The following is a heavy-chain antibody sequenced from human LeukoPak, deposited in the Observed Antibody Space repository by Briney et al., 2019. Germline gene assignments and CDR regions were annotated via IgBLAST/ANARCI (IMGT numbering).Heavy chain of an antibody. Sequence: PSETLSLTCSVSGGSISSYYWSWIRQPPGKGLEWIGYIYDSGSTSYNPSLQSRVTISIDTSKNRFSLWLTSVTAADTAVYYCARGGSYYDFWSGYYDYYYYMDVWGKGTTVTVS. CDR3: ARGGSYYDFWSGYYDYYYYMDV. J-gene: IGHJ6*03. D-gene: IGHD3-3*01. CDR2: IYDSGST. V-gene: IGHV4-59*01. CDR1: GGSISSYY.